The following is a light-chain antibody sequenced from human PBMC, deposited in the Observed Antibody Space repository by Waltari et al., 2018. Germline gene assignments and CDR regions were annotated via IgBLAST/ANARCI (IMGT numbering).Light chain of an antibody. Sequence: DIQMTQSPSSLSASVGDRVTITCRASQGIRNSLAWFQQKPGKAPKSLIYDASTLQGGVPANFSGSGSGTEFTLTIISLQPEDFATCYCQQYNTFPLTFGGGTKVDIK. CDR2: DAS. CDR1: QGIRNS. V-gene: IGKV1-16*02. CDR3: QQYNTFPLT. J-gene: IGKJ4*01.